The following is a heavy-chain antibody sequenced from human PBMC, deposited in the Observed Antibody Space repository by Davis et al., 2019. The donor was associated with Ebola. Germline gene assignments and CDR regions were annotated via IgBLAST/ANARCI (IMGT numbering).Heavy chain of an antibody. Sequence: PSETLSLTCTVSGGSISSYYWSWIRQPPGKGLEWIGYIYYSGSTNYNPSLKSRVTISVDTSKNQFSLKLSSVTAADTAVYYCARQDSGYCSGGSCSLYYYYYGMDVWGQGTTVTVSS. CDR3: ARQDSGYCSGGSCSLYYYYYGMDV. CDR2: IYYSGST. V-gene: IGHV4-59*08. J-gene: IGHJ6*02. D-gene: IGHD2-15*01. CDR1: GGSISSYY.